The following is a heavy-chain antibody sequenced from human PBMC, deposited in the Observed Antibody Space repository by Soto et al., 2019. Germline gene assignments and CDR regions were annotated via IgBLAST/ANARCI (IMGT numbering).Heavy chain of an antibody. V-gene: IGHV3-66*01. Sequence: EVQLVESGGGLVQPGGSLRLSCEASGFIVSTSYMSWVRQAPGKGLEWVSIIYNDGSTYYADSVKGRFTISRDDSKNTLYLQILSLRAEDTAVYYCARDSYTRYWGQGTLVTVSS. CDR2: IYNDGST. CDR3: ARDSYTRY. CDR1: GFIVSTSY. J-gene: IGHJ4*02. D-gene: IGHD4-4*01.